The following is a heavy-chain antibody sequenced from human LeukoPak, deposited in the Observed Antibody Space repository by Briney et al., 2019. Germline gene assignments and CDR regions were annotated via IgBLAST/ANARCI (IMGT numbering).Heavy chain of an antibody. CDR1: GYTFTSYD. J-gene: IGHJ6*03. V-gene: IGHV1-8*01. CDR3: AKRAAAGIYYYYYYMDV. Sequence: ASVKVSCKASGYTFTSYDINWVRQATGQGLEWMGWMNPNSGNTGYAQKFQGRVTMTRNTSISTAYMELSSLRSEDTAVYYCAKRAAAGIYYYYYYMDVWGKGTTVTVSS. CDR2: MNPNSGNT. D-gene: IGHD6-13*01.